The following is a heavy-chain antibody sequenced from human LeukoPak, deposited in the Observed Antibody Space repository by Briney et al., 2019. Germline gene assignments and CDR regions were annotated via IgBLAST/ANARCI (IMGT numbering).Heavy chain of an antibody. CDR2: IYPDDSDT. CDR3: ARLQYSNGYVDY. D-gene: IGHD5-18*01. J-gene: IGHJ4*02. V-gene: IGHV5-51*01. CDR1: GYSFTNYW. Sequence: GESLKISCTGSGYSFTNYWIGWVRQMPGKGLEWMGIIYPDDSDTRYRPSFQGQVTISADKSIATAYLQWSSLKASDTAMYYCARLQYSNGYVDYWGQGTLVTVSS.